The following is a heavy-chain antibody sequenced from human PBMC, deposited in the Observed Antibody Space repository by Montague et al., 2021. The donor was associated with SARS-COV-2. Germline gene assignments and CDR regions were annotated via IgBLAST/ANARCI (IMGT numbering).Heavy chain of an antibody. CDR1: GFTFSSYA. Sequence: SLRLSCAASGFTFSSYAIHWVRQAPGKGPEWVAVISYDGSNKYYADFVRGRFTISRDTSKNTLFLQMNSLRAEDTAVYYCARDPLVTTQRGYFDYWGQGTLVTVSS. D-gene: IGHD4-11*01. CDR2: ISYDGSNK. J-gene: IGHJ4*02. V-gene: IGHV3-30*04. CDR3: ARDPLVTTQRGYFDY.